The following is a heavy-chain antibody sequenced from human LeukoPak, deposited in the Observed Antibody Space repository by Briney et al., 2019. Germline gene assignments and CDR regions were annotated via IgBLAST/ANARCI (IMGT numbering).Heavy chain of an antibody. CDR1: GFTFSSYA. CDR3: ARACIGSRCYYYCRDV. J-gene: IGHJ6*04. D-gene: IGHD2-2*01. V-gene: IGHV3-30*04. CDR2: ISIDRSDI. Sequence: GGSLRLSCAASGFTFSSYAMNWVRQAPGKGLEWVAAISIDRSDIYYADSVKGRFTISRDNSKNTLYLQMNSLRVEDTAVNYCARACIGSRCYYYCRDVWGKGTTVSVST.